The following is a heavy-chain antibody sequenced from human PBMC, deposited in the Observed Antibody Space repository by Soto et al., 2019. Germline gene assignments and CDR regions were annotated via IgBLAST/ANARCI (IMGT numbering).Heavy chain of an antibody. CDR2: LHSGGDT. J-gene: IGHJ6*02. D-gene: IGHD3-10*01. CDR3: ARDGPYYYASRMDV. V-gene: IGHV3-53*04. Sequence: EVQLVESGGGLVQPGGSLRLSCAASGIPVSSNYMTWVRQAPGKGVGWVSVLHSGGDTYYANSVKGRFTISRHDSTNTLFLQMNSLTPEDTAVYYCARDGPYYYASRMDVWGQGTTVTVSS. CDR1: GIPVSSNY.